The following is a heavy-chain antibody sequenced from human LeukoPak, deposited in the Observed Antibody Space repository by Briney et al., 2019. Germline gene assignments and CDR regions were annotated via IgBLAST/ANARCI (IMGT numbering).Heavy chain of an antibody. CDR2: INPNSGGT. D-gene: IGHD6-13*01. J-gene: IGHJ4*02. Sequence: GASVKVSCKASGYTFTGYYMHWVRQAPGQGLEWMGWINPNSGGTNYAQKFQGGVTMTRDTSISTAYMELSRLRSDDTAVYYCARVAALAAANSGVFDYWGQGTLVTVSS. V-gene: IGHV1-2*02. CDR1: GYTFTGYY. CDR3: ARVAALAAANSGVFDY.